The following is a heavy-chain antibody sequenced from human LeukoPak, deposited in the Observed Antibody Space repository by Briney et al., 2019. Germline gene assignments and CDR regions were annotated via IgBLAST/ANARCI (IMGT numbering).Heavy chain of an antibody. CDR2: IYPGDSDV. D-gene: IGHD5-12*01. CDR1: GHSFTTFW. J-gene: IGHJ4*02. V-gene: IGHV5-51*01. CDR3: ARYSSGSANYYFHE. Sequence: GESLKISCKVSGHSFTTFWIGWVRQMPGKGLEWIGIIYPGDSDVRYSPSFEGQVTISGDRSLTTAYLQWSSLKAADTAMYYCARYSSGSANYYFHEWGQGTLVTVSS.